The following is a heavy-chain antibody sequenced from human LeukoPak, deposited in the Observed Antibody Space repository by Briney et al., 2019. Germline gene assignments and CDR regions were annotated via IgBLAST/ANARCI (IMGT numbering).Heavy chain of an antibody. CDR3: ARCKGIPFSGSYDY. V-gene: IGHV3-33*01. J-gene: IGHJ4*02. D-gene: IGHD1-26*01. Sequence: PGGSLRLSCAASGFTFSSYGMHWVRQAPGKGLEWVAVIWYDGSNKYYADSVKGRFNISRDNSKNTLYLQMNGLRVEDTAVYYCARCKGIPFSGSYDYWGQGTLVTVSS. CDR1: GFTFSSYG. CDR2: IWYDGSNK.